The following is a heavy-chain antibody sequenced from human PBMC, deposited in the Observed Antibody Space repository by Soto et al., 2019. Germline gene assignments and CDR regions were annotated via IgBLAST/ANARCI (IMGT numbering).Heavy chain of an antibody. CDR1: GGSIGSSSYY. CDR3: ARHDYYYGMDV. V-gene: IGHV4-39*01. CDR2: IYYSGST. Sequence: PSETLSLTCTVSGGSIGSSSYYWGWIRQPPGKGLEWIGSIYYSGSTYYNPSLKSRVTISVDTSKNQFSLKLSSVTAADTAVYYCARHDYYYGMDVWGQGTTVTVSS. J-gene: IGHJ6*02.